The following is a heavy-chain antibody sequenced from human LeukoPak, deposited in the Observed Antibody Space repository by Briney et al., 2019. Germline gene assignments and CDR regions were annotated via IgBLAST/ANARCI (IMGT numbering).Heavy chain of an antibody. Sequence: SETLSLTCTVSGGSISSSSYYWGWIRQPPGKGLEWIGSIYYSGCTYYNPSLKSRVTISVDTSKNQFSLKLSSVTAADTAVYYCARSTRVTKTSFDAFDIWGQGTMVTVSS. CDR2: IYYSGCT. J-gene: IGHJ3*02. V-gene: IGHV4-39*07. CDR1: GGSISSSSYY. D-gene: IGHD4-17*01. CDR3: ARSTRVTKTSFDAFDI.